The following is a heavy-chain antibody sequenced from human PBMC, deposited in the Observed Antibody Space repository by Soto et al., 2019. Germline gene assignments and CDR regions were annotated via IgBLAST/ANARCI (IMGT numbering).Heavy chain of an antibody. CDR1: GGTFSSYA. CDR2: IIPMFGIP. J-gene: IGHJ4*02. D-gene: IGHD1-26*01. V-gene: IGHV1-69*13. Sequence: GASVKVSCKASGGTFSSYAINWVRQAPGQGLERMGGIIPMFGIPNYAQKFQGRVTISADESTSTAYMELTSLRSDDTAVYYCAREGALQMRAFDHWGQGTLVTVSS. CDR3: AREGALQMRAFDH.